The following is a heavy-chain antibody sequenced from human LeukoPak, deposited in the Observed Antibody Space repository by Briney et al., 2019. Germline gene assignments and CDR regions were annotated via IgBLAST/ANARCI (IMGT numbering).Heavy chain of an antibody. V-gene: IGHV4-38-2*02. CDR2: FFHSGGT. D-gene: IGHD4-17*01. J-gene: IGHJ4*02. CDR1: GFSISSDYY. CDR3: ARLPTVTFFDY. Sequence: VKPSETLSLTCTVSGFSISSDYYWGWIRQPPGKGLEWIGSFFHSGGTYYNPSLKSRVTISVDTSKNQFSLKLSSVTAADTAVYYCARLPTVTFFDYWGQGTLVTVSS.